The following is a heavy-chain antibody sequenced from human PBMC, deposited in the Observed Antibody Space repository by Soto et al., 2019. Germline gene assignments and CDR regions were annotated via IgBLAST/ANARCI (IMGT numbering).Heavy chain of an antibody. Sequence: GECLKISCKGSGYSFTSYWIGWVRQMPGKGLEGMGIIYPGDSDTRYSPSFQGQVTISADKSISTAYLQWSSLKASDTAMYYCARGGKYCSGGSCFYYYYMDVWGKGTTVTVSS. CDR1: GYSFTSYW. CDR2: IYPGDSDT. CDR3: ARGGKYCSGGSCFYYYYMDV. J-gene: IGHJ6*03. D-gene: IGHD2-15*01. V-gene: IGHV5-51*01.